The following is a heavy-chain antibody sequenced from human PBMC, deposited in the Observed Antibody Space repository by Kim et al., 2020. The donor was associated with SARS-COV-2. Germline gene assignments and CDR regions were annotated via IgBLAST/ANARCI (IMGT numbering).Heavy chain of an antibody. D-gene: IGHD3-10*01. CDR3: ARDLRITMVRGTIYYGMDV. Sequence: SETLSLTCTVSGGTFSSGSYYWSWIRQPPGKGLEWIGYIYYSGSTNYNPSLKSRVTISVDTSKNQFSLKLSSVTAADTAVYYCARDLRITMVRGTIYYGMDVWGQGTTVTVSS. CDR1: GGTFSSGSYY. CDR2: IYYSGST. V-gene: IGHV4-61*01. J-gene: IGHJ6*02.